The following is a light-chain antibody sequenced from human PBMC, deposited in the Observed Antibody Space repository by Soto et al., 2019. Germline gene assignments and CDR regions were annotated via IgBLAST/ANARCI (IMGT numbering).Light chain of an antibody. CDR1: SNDVGGYNY. Sequence: HSVLTQAPSASGFPGQSVSISCTGTSNDVGGYNYVSWYQQHPGKAPKLMIYEVNKRPSGVPDRFSGSKSGNTASLTVSGLQAEDEADYYCSSFAVSNSFVFGTGTKVTV. CDR2: EVN. CDR3: SSFAVSNSFV. V-gene: IGLV2-8*01. J-gene: IGLJ1*01.